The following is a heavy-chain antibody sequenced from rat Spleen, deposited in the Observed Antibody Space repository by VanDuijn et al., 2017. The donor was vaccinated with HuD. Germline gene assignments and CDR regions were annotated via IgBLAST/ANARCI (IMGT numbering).Heavy chain of an antibody. CDR3: TRGYVMDA. J-gene: IGHJ4*01. V-gene: IGHV5-27*01. CDR2: ISTGGTNT. Sequence: EVQLVESGGGLVQPGRSLKLSCAASGFTFSNYYMAWVRQAPTKGLEWVAYISTGGTNTYYRGSVKGRFTISRDNAKNTQYLQMDSLRSEDTATYYCTRGYVMDAWGQGASVTVSS. CDR1: GFTFSNYY.